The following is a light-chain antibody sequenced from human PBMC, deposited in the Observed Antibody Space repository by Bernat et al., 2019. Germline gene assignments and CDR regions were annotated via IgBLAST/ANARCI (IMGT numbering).Light chain of an antibody. Sequence: DIQMTQSPSSLSASVGDRVTITCRASQSIRSCLNWYQQKPGKAPKLLIYAASRLQSGVPSRFSGSGSGTDFTLTISRLQPEDFATYYCQQSYSTLYTFGQGTKLEIK. CDR1: QSIRSC. V-gene: IGKV1-39*01. J-gene: IGKJ2*01. CDR2: AAS. CDR3: QQSYSTLYT.